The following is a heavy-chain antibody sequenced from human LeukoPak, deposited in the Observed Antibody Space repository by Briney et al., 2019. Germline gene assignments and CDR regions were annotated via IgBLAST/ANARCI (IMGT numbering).Heavy chain of an antibody. CDR1: GFTFSSYG. Sequence: GRSLRLSCAACGFTFSSYGMHWVRQAPGKGLEWVAVISYDGSNKYYADSVKGRFTISRDNSKNTLYLQMNSLRAEDTAVYYCAKSLGWYGDGWDWFDPWGQGTLVTVSS. J-gene: IGHJ5*02. CDR2: ISYDGSNK. CDR3: AKSLGWYGDGWDWFDP. V-gene: IGHV3-30*18. D-gene: IGHD6-19*01.